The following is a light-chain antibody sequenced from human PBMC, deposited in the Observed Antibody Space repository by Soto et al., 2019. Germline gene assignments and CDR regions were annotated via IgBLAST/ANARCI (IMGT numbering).Light chain of an antibody. CDR1: QDIRNY. Sequence: DIQMTQSPSSLSASVGDRVTITCQASQDIRNYLNWYQQKPGKAPKLLIYDASNLETGVPSRFSGSGSGTDFTFTISSLQSEDIATYYCQQCDNLPLTFGGGTKVEI. CDR2: DAS. J-gene: IGKJ4*01. CDR3: QQCDNLPLT. V-gene: IGKV1-33*01.